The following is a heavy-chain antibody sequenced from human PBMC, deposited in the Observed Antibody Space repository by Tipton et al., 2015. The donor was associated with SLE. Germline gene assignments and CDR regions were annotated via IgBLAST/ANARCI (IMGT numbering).Heavy chain of an antibody. CDR3: ARHPVPVYYYYYMDV. V-gene: IGHV3-74*01. Sequence: SLRLSCAASGFTFSSYWMHWVRQAPGKGLVWVSRINSDGSSTSYVDSVKGRFTISRDNAKNTLYLQMNSLRAEDTAVYYCARHPVPVYYYYYMDVWGKGTTVTVSS. J-gene: IGHJ6*03. CDR2: INSDGSST. CDR1: GFTFSSYW. D-gene: IGHD2-2*01.